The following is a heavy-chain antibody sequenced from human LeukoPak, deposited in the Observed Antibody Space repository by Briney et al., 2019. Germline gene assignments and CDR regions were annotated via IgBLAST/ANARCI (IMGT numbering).Heavy chain of an antibody. Sequence: PGRSLRLSCAASGCTFSSYGMHWVRQAPGRGLEWVSSISGSSSNIYYADSMKGRITISRDNAEKSLYLHMSSLRAEDTAVYYYARTYGDADGGQRFDFWGQGALVTVSS. CDR1: GCTFSSYG. CDR2: ISGSSSNI. D-gene: IGHD2-8*01. CDR3: ARTYGDADGGQRFDF. J-gene: IGHJ4*02. V-gene: IGHV3-21*01.